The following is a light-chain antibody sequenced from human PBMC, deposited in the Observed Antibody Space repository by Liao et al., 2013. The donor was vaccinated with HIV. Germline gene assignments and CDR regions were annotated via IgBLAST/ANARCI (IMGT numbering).Light chain of an antibody. CDR1: NIGSRS. V-gene: IGLV3-21*01. Sequence: SYVLTQPPSVSVAPGKTARITCGGNNIGSRSVHWCQQKPGQAPVLVIYYDSDRPSGIPERFSGSNSGNTATLTISGTQAMDEADYYCQAWDSSTSHWVFGGGTKLTVL. CDR2: YDS. CDR3: QAWDSSTSHWV. J-gene: IGLJ3*02.